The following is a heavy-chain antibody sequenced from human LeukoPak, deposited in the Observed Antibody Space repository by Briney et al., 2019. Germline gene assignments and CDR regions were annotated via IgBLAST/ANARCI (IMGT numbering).Heavy chain of an antibody. CDR2: IKQDGSEK. J-gene: IGHJ5*02. Sequence: GGSLRLSCAASGYTFSTNWMTWVRQAPGKGLEWVANIKQDGSEKKYVDSVKGRFTISRDNAKNSLYLQMNSLRAEDTAVYYCARASVVTLNWFDPWGQGTLVTVSS. CDR1: GYTFSTNW. CDR3: ARASVVTLNWFDP. V-gene: IGHV3-7*01. D-gene: IGHD4-23*01.